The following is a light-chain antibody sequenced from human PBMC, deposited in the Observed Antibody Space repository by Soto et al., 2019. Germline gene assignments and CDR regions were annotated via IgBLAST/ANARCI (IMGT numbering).Light chain of an antibody. CDR1: SNDVGGYNY. J-gene: IGLJ1*01. Sequence: QSALTQPASVSGSAGQSITISCTGTSNDVGGYNYVSWYQQHPGKAPKVMIYEVTYRPSGASNRFSGSKSGNTASLTISGLQAEDEADYYCSSFTSRGTYVFGTGTKLTVL. V-gene: IGLV2-14*01. CDR3: SSFTSRGTYV. CDR2: EVT.